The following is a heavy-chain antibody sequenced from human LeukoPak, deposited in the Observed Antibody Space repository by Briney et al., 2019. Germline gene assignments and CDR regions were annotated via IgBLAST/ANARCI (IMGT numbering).Heavy chain of an antibody. D-gene: IGHD2-21*02. CDR1: GGSISSYY. J-gene: IGHJ4*02. V-gene: IGHV4-59*01. CDR2: IYYSGST. Sequence: SETLSLTCTVSGGSISSYYWSWIRQPPGKGLEWIGYIYYSGSTNYNPSLKSRVTISVDTSKNQFSLKLSSVTAADTAVYYCARAYCAGGCSGFWGQGTLVTVSS. CDR3: ARAYCAGGCSGF.